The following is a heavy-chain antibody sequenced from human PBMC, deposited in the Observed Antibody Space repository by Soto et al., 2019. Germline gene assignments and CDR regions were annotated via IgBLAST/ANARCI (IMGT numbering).Heavy chain of an antibody. CDR1: GFTFDDYT. J-gene: IGHJ3*02. V-gene: IGHV3-43*01. D-gene: IGHD2-15*01. CDR3: AKDRRNKGYCSGGSCYPGAFDI. Sequence: EVQLVESGGVVVQPGGSLRLSCAASGFTFDDYTMHWVRQAPGKGLEWVSLISWDGGSTYYADSVKGRFTISRDNSKNSLYLQMNSLRTEDTALYYCAKDRRNKGYCSGGSCYPGAFDIWGQGTMVTVSS. CDR2: ISWDGGST.